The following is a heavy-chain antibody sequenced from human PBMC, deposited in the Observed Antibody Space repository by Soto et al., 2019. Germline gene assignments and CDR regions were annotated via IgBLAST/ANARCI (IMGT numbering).Heavy chain of an antibody. D-gene: IGHD6-19*01. CDR3: ARAVAVPADFDY. CDR2: IIPIFGTA. Sequence: VASVKVSCKASGGTFSSYAISWVRQAPGQGLEWMGGIIPIFGTANYAQKFQGRVTITADESTSTAYMELSSLRSEDTAVYYCARAVAVPADFDYWGQGTLVTV. CDR1: GGTFSSYA. J-gene: IGHJ4*02. V-gene: IGHV1-69*13.